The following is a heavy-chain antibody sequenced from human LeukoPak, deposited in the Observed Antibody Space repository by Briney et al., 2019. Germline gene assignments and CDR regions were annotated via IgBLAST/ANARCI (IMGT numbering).Heavy chain of an antibody. V-gene: IGHV4-39*01. CDR1: GGSISSGTYY. CDR2: IYYSGST. CDR3: ARLGKDVSYRAYYFDY. J-gene: IGHJ4*02. Sequence: PSETLSLTCIVSGGSISSGTYYWGWIRQPPGKGLEWIGSIYYSGSTYYNPSLKSRVTISVDTSKNQFSLRLSSVTAADTAVYYGARLGKDVSYRAYYFDYRGQGTLVTVSS. D-gene: IGHD3-10*01.